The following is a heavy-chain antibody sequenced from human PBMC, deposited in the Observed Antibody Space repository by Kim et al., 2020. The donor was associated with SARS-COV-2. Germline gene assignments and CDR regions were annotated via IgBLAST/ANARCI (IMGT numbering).Heavy chain of an antibody. D-gene: IGHD6-13*01. V-gene: IGHV3-23*01. CDR2: ISGSGGGT. CDR3: AKARPGKVSSWVGDMDV. Sequence: GGSLRLSCAASGFTFSSYAMSWVRQAPGKGLEWVAAISGSGGGTYYADSVKGRFTISRDNSKNTLYLQMNSLRAEDTAVYYCAKARPGKVSSWVGDMDVWGQGTTVTVSS. CDR1: GFTFSSYA. J-gene: IGHJ6*02.